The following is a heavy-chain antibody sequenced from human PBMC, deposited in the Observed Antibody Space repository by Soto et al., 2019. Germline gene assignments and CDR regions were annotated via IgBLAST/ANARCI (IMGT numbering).Heavy chain of an antibody. J-gene: IGHJ4*02. CDR3: AREGYDSSGDRIDY. D-gene: IGHD3-22*01. V-gene: IGHV4-34*01. Sequence: PSETLSLTCAVYGGSFSGYYWSWIRQPPGKGLEWIGEINHSGSTNYNPSLKSRVTISVDTSKNQFSLKLSSVTAADTAVYYCAREGYDSSGDRIDYWGQGTLVTVSS. CDR1: GGSFSGYY. CDR2: INHSGST.